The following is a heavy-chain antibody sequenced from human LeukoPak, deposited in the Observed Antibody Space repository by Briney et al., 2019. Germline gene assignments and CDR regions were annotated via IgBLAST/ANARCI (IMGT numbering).Heavy chain of an antibody. CDR1: GGTFSSYA. CDR3: TRVDTGRGGGWVPFDY. CDR2: IIPIFGTA. J-gene: IGHJ4*02. D-gene: IGHD3-10*01. Sequence: ASVKVSCKASGGTFSSYAISWVRQAPGQGLEWMGGIIPIFGTANYAQKFQGRVTITTDESTSTAYMELSSLRSEDTAVYYCTRVDTGRGGGWVPFDYWGQGTLVTVSS. V-gene: IGHV1-69*05.